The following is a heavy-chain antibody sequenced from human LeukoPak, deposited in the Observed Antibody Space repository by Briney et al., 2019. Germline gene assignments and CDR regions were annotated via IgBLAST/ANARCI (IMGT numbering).Heavy chain of an antibody. CDR1: GSSFTSYW. CDR3: ARQSCSGGSCYPFDY. Sequence: GESLKISCKGSGSSFTSYWIGWVRQMPGKGLEWMGIIYPGDSDTRYSPSFQGQVTISADKSISTAYLQWSSLKASDTAMYYCARQSCSGGSCYPFDYWGQGTLVTVSS. D-gene: IGHD2-15*01. V-gene: IGHV5-51*01. CDR2: IYPGDSDT. J-gene: IGHJ4*02.